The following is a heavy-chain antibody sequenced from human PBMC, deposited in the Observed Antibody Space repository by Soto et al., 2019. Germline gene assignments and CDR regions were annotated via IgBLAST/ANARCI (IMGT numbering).Heavy chain of an antibody. Sequence: QVQVVQSGAEEKKPGASVKVSCKASGYTFTSYAMHWVRQAPGQRLEWMGWINAGNGNTKHSQKFQGRVTITRDTSASTAYMALSSLRPEDTAVYYCARGGEPIDYWGQGTLVTVSS. D-gene: IGHD2-21*01. CDR3: ARGGEPIDY. V-gene: IGHV1-3*05. CDR1: GYTFTSYA. CDR2: INAGNGNT. J-gene: IGHJ4*02.